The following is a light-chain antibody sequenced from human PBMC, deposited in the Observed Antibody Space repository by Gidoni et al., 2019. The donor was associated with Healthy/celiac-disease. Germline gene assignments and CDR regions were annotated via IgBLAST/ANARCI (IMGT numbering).Light chain of an antibody. J-gene: IGLJ2*01. V-gene: IGLV2-8*01. Sequence: SPLPQPPSASESPGPSVTISCTGTSRDVGGYNYVSWYQQHPGKAPKLMIYEVSKRPSGVPDRFSGSKSGNTASLTVSGLQAEDEADYYCSSYAGSNNFGVFGGGTKLTVL. CDR2: EVS. CDR1: SRDVGGYNY. CDR3: SSYAGSNNFGV.